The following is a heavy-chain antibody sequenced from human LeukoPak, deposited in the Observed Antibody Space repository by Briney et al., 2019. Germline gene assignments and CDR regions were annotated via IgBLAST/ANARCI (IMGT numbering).Heavy chain of an antibody. CDR3: ALARGGYYYVGFDY. J-gene: IGHJ4*02. CDR2: INPSGGST. V-gene: IGHV1-46*01. Sequence: GASVKVSCKASGYTFTSYYMHWVRQAPGQGLEWMGIINPSGGSTNYAQKFQGRVTITTDESTSTAYMELSSLRSEDTAVYYCALARGGYYYVGFDYWGQGTLVTVSS. CDR1: GYTFTSYY. D-gene: IGHD3-22*01.